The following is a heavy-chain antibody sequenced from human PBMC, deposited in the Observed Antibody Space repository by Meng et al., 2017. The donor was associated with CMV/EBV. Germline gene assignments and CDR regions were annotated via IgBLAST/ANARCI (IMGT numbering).Heavy chain of an antibody. CDR1: GYSFTSYW. J-gene: IGHJ4*02. V-gene: IGHV5-51*01. Sequence: GESLKISCQGSGYSFTSYWIGWVRQMPGKGLEWMGIIYPGDSDTRYSPSFQGQVTISADKSISTAYLQWSSLKASDTAMYYCARQPYYYDSSGYYRGDFEYWGQGTLVTVSS. CDR2: IYPGDSDT. CDR3: ARQPYYYDSSGYYRGDFEY. D-gene: IGHD3-22*01.